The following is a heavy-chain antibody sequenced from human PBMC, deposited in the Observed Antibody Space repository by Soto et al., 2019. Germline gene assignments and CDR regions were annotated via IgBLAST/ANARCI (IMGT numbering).Heavy chain of an antibody. CDR1: GFTFSSYG. CDR3: ARDTVRGGHMGGIDY. V-gene: IGHV3-33*01. D-gene: IGHD3-10*01. CDR2: IWYDGSNK. J-gene: IGHJ4*02. Sequence: QVQLVESGGGVVQPGRSLRLSCAASGFTFSSYGMHWVRQAPGKGLEWVAVIWYDGSNKYYADSVKGRFTISRDNSKNTLYLQMNSLRAEDTAVYYCARDTVRGGHMGGIDYWGQGTLVTVSS.